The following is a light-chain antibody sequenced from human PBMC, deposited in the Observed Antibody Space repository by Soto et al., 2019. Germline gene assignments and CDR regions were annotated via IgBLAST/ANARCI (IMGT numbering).Light chain of an antibody. Sequence: PPNLSLHLEERATLSCRASQSVSGYLAWYQQKPGQAPRLLIYDASNMATGIPARFSGSGSGTDFTLTISSLQPEDVATYYCQQYYSYPWTFGQGTKVDIK. CDR1: QSVSGY. J-gene: IGKJ1*01. V-gene: IGKV3-11*01. CDR2: DAS. CDR3: QQYYSYPWT.